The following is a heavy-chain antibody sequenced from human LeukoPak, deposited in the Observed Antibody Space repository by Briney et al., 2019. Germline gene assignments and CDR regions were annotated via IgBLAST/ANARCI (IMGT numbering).Heavy chain of an antibody. Sequence: PSETLSLTCTVSGGSISSSTYYWGWIRQPPGKGLEWIGSIYYSGSTYYNPSLKSRVTISVDTSKNQFPLKLSSVTAADTAVYYCARHIIKFDYWGQGTLVTVSS. CDR3: ARHIIKFDY. CDR1: GGSISSSTYY. CDR2: IYYSGST. J-gene: IGHJ4*02. V-gene: IGHV4-39*01.